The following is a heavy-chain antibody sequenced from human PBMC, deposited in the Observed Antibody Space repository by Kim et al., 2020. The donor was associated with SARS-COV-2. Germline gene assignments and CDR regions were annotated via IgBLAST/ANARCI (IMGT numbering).Heavy chain of an antibody. J-gene: IGHJ4*02. V-gene: IGHV3-23*01. CDR2: ISGSGGST. D-gene: IGHD3-22*01. CDR3: AKEGYDSSGYYQYYFDY. Sequence: GGSLRLSCAASGFTFSSYAMSWVRQAPGKGLEWVSAISGSGGSTYYADSVKGRFAISRDNSKNTLYLQMNSLRAEDTAVYYCAKEGYDSSGYYQYYFDYWGQGTLFTVSS. CDR1: GFTFSSYA.